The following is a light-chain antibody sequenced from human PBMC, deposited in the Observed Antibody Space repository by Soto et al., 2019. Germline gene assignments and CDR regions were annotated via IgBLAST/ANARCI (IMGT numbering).Light chain of an antibody. J-gene: IGLJ2*01. CDR2: GNS. Sequence: QSVLTQPPSVSGAPGQRVTISCTGSSSNIGTGYDVHWYQQLPGTAPKLLIYGNSNRPSGVPDRFSGSKSGTSASLAITGLRAEDEADYYCQSYDSNLSVVFGGGTKVTVL. V-gene: IGLV1-40*01. CDR3: QSYDSNLSVV. CDR1: SSNIGTGYD.